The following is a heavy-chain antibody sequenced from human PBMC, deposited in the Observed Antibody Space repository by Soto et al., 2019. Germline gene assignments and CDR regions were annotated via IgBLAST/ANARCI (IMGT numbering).Heavy chain of an antibody. Sequence: ASVKVSCKASGGTFSSYAISWVRQAPGQGLEWMGGIIPILGIANYAQKFQGRVPITADKSTSTVYMELSSLRSEDTAVYYCARGLVGGSYYYYYGMDVWGQGTTVTVSS. CDR3: ARGLVGGSYYYYYGMDV. D-gene: IGHD1-26*01. V-gene: IGHV1-69*10. J-gene: IGHJ6*02. CDR1: GGTFSSYA. CDR2: IIPILGIA.